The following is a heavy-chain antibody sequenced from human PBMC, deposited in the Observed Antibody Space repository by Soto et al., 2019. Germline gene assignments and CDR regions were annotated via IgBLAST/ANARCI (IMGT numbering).Heavy chain of an antibody. CDR1: GFTFSSYA. Sequence: GSLRLSCAASGFTFSSYAMSWVRQAPGKGLEWVSAISSSGGSTYYADSVKGRFTISRDNSKNTLYLQMNSLRAEDTAVYYCAKDRRGKDYGDYDPFDYWGQGTLVTVSS. D-gene: IGHD4-17*01. CDR3: AKDRRGKDYGDYDPFDY. J-gene: IGHJ4*02. CDR2: ISSSGGST. V-gene: IGHV3-23*01.